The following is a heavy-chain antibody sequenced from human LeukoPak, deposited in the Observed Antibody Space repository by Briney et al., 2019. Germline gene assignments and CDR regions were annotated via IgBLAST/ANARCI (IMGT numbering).Heavy chain of an antibody. CDR1: GGSISSSNYS. CDR2: IDYSGST. D-gene: IGHD7-27*01. Sequence: SETLSLTCTVSGGSISSSNYSWGWIRQPPGKGLEWIGSIDYSGSTYNNPSLKSRVTISVDTSKNQFSLKLSSVTAADTAVYYCARRQTGGWGYFDYWGQGTLVTVSS. V-gene: IGHV4-39*01. CDR3: ARRQTGGWGYFDY. J-gene: IGHJ4*02.